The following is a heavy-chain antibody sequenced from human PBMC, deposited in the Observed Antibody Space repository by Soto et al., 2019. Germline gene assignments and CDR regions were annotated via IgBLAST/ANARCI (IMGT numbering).Heavy chain of an antibody. J-gene: IGHJ6*03. CDR2: ISSSSSYI. CDR1: GFTFRNSW. Sequence: TGGSLRLSCAASGFTFRNSWMHWVRQAPGTGLEWVSSISSSSSYIYYADSVKGRFTISRDNAKNSLYLQMNSLRAEDTAVYYCARVWYDYIWGSYSFPSYMDVWGKGTTVTVSS. D-gene: IGHD3-16*01. CDR3: ARVWYDYIWGSYSFPSYMDV. V-gene: IGHV3-21*01.